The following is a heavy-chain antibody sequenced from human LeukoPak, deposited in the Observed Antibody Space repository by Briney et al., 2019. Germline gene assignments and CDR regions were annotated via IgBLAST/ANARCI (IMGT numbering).Heavy chain of an antibody. D-gene: IGHD3-22*01. Sequence: GSSVKVSCKASGGTFSSYAFSWVRQAPGQGLEWMGGIIPLYGTANYAQRFQGRVTITADESTSTAYMELRSPRSDDTAVYYCARHRLHRIYYDSSGYYHDALDIWGQGTMITVSS. CDR2: IIPLYGTA. J-gene: IGHJ3*02. CDR1: GGTFSSYA. CDR3: ARHRLHRIYYDSSGYYHDALDI. V-gene: IGHV1-69*01.